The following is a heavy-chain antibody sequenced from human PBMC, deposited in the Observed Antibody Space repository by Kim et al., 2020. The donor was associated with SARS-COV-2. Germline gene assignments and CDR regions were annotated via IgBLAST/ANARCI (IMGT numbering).Heavy chain of an antibody. CDR3: ARSKLGEPVYDYGMDV. CDR2: VFHSGST. D-gene: IGHD3-16*01. Sequence: SETLSLTCAVSGGSVSSGITYWNWIRQPPGKGLEWIGYVFHSGSTHYNPSLKSRVTVSVDTSRNQFSLRLSSVTAADTAVYYCARSKLGEPVYDYGMDVWGQGTTVTVSS. J-gene: IGHJ6*02. V-gene: IGHV4-61*01. CDR1: GGSVSSGITY.